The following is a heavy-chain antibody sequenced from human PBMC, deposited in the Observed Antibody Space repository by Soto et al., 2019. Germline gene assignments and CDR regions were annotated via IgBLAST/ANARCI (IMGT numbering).Heavy chain of an antibody. Sequence: PGGSLRLSCAASGFSFSTYGMSWVRQAPGKGLEWVSGISGRGDSTYNADSVKGRFTISGDNSKSTVYLQMNKLRVEDTAVYYCAKGTRSSAWLLDYWGQGSMVTVSS. V-gene: IGHV3-23*01. CDR1: GFSFSTYG. CDR3: AKGTRSSAWLLDY. CDR2: ISGRGDST. D-gene: IGHD6-19*01. J-gene: IGHJ4*02.